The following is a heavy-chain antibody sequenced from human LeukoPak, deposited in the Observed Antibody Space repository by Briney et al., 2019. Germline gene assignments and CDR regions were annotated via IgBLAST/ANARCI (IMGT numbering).Heavy chain of an antibody. CDR2: IWYDGSNK. D-gene: IGHD2-2*01. J-gene: IGHJ1*01. V-gene: IGHV3-30*02. Sequence: GGSLRLSCAASGFTFSSYGMHWVRQAPGKGLEWVAVIWYDGSNKYYADSVKGRFTISRDNSKNTLYLQMNSLRAEDTAVYYCAKDRGPAAMAGQYFQHWGQGTLVTVSS. CDR3: AKDRGPAAMAGQYFQH. CDR1: GFTFSSYG.